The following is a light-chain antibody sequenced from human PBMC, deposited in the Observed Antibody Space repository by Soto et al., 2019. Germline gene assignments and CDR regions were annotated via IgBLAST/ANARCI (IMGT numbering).Light chain of an antibody. CDR3: AAWDDSLSGWV. V-gene: IGLV1-47*01. J-gene: IGLJ3*02. CDR1: SSNIGFNY. CDR2: RNN. Sequence: QPVLAQPPSASGTPGQRVTMSCSGSSSNIGFNYVYWYQQLPGTAPKLLIYRNNQRPSGVPDRCSGTKSGTSASLAISGLRSEDEADYHCAAWDDSLSGWVFGGGTKLTVL.